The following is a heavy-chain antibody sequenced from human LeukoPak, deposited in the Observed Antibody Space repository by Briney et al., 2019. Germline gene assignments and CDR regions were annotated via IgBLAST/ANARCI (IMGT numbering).Heavy chain of an antibody. V-gene: IGHV5-51*01. CDR3: ARSPGCASCYTGWFDP. J-gene: IGHJ5*02. D-gene: IGHD2-2*02. CDR1: GYSFTSYW. CDR2: IYPGDSDT. Sequence: GESLKISCKGSGYSFTSYWIGWVRQMPGKGLEWMGIIYPGDSDTRYSPSFQGQVTISADKSISTAYLQWSSPKASDTAMYYCARSPGCASCYTGWFDPWGQGTLVTVSS.